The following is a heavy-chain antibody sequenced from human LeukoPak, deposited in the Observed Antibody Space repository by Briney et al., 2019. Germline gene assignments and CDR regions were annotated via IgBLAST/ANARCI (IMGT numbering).Heavy chain of an antibody. V-gene: IGHV1-69*04. CDR1: GGTFSSYA. Sequence: ASVKVSCKASGGTFSSYAISWVRQAPGQGLEWMGRIIPILGIANYAQKFQGRVTITADKSTSTAYMELSSLRSEDTAVYYCARDRYDFWSGPTHYYYYYGIDVWGQGTTVTVSS. J-gene: IGHJ6*02. CDR3: ARDRYDFWSGPTHYYYYYGIDV. D-gene: IGHD3-3*01. CDR2: IIPILGIA.